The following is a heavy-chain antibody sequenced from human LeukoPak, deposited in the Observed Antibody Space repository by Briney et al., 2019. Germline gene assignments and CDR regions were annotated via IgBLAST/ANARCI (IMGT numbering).Heavy chain of an antibody. Sequence: SETLSLTCAVYGGSFSGYYWSWIRQPPGKGLEWIGEINHSGSTNYNPSLKSRVTISVDTSKNQFSLKLSSVTAADTAVYYCAREGRGYRGYGSSCPFDYWGQGTLVTVSS. V-gene: IGHV4-34*01. D-gene: IGHD6-13*01. CDR3: AREGRGYRGYGSSCPFDY. CDR2: INHSGST. CDR1: GGSFSGYY. J-gene: IGHJ4*02.